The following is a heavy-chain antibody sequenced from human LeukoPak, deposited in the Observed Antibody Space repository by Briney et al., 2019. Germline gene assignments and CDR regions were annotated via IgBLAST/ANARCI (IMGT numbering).Heavy chain of an antibody. Sequence: GGSLRLSCAASAFTFTNYPMSWVRQAPGEGREWVSSVNETGGDVFYADSVKGRFTVSRDNSKKTLYLQMNSLRGEDTAVYYCAKQDSGTKDYWGHGTLVTVSS. D-gene: IGHD1-26*01. CDR1: AFTFTNYP. CDR3: AKQDSGTKDY. V-gene: IGHV3-23*01. J-gene: IGHJ4*01. CDR2: VNETGGDV.